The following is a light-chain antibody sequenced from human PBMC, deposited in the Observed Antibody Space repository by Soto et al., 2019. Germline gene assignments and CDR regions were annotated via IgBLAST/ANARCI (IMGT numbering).Light chain of an antibody. V-gene: IGLV2-14*01. CDR3: NSYTSSTTRYV. CDR1: SSDVGGYNY. J-gene: IGLJ1*01. Sequence: QSALTQPASVSGSPGQSITISCTGTSSDVGGYNYVSWHQQHPGKAPKLVIYEVTNRPSGVSTRFSASTSGNTASLTISGLQAEDEADYYCNSYTSSTTRYVFDTGTKVTAL. CDR2: EVT.